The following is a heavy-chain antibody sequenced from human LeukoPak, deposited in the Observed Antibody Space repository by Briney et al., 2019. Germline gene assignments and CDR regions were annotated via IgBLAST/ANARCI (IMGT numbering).Heavy chain of an antibody. CDR2: IYYSGST. V-gene: IGHV4-39*01. J-gene: IGHJ4*02. CDR1: GGSISSSRYY. CDR3: ASILLYSGSSGIDY. D-gene: IGHD6-6*01. Sequence: SETLSLTCTVSGGSISSSRYYWGWIRQPPGKGLEWIGSIYYSGSTYYNPSLQSRVTISIDTSKNQFSLKLSSVIAADTAVYYCASILLYSGSSGIDYWGQGILVTISS.